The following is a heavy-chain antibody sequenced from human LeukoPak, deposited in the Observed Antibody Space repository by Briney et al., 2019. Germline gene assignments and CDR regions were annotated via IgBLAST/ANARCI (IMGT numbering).Heavy chain of an antibody. J-gene: IGHJ5*02. CDR3: TRAYTQLGFDP. Sequence: GGSLRLSCTASGFTFGDYAMSWFRQAPGKGLEWVGFIRSKAYGGTTEYAASVKGRFAISRDDSKSIAYLQMNSLKTEDTAVYYCTRAYTQLGFDPWGQGTLVTVSS. D-gene: IGHD2-2*01. V-gene: IGHV3-49*03. CDR2: IRSKAYGGTT. CDR1: GFTFGDYA.